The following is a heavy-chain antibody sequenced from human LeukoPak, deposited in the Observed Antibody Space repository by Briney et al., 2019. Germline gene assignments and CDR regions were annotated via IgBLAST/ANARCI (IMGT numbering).Heavy chain of an antibody. CDR3: AKDIGVGYCNGCLFDY. J-gene: IGHJ4*02. D-gene: IGHD2-15*01. CDR2: ISSSSSYI. V-gene: IGHV3-21*01. CDR1: GFTFSSYE. Sequence: GGSLRLSCAASGFTFSSYEMNWVRQAPGKGLEWVSSISSSSSYIYYADSVKGRFTISRDNAKNSLYLQMNSLRAEDTAVYYCAKDIGVGYCNGCLFDYWGQGTLVTVSS.